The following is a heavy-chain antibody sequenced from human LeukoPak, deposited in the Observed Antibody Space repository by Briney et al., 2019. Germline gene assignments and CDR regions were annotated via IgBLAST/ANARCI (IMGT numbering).Heavy chain of an antibody. Sequence: PGGSLRLSCSASGFTFSSYAMHWVRQAPGKGLQYVSAISNDGGRTYYADSVKGRFTISRDNSKNTLYLQMNSLRVEDTAVYHCARNILTYPSWIDPWGQGTLVTVSS. V-gene: IGHV3-64*04. J-gene: IGHJ5*02. CDR3: ARNILTYPSWIDP. CDR1: GFTFSSYA. D-gene: IGHD3-9*01. CDR2: ISNDGGRT.